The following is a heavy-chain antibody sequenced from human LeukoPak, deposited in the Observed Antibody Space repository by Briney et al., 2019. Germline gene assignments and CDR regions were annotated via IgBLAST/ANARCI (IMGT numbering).Heavy chain of an antibody. V-gene: IGHV3-7*01. CDR3: ARDSPGYGAYVS. CDR2: IKEDGSRE. J-gene: IGHJ1*01. CDR1: GFTFSNYA. Sequence: PGGSLRLSCAASGFTFSNYAMHWVRQAPGKGLEWVDNIKEDGSREYYVDSVKGRFTISRDNAKNSLYLQMDSLTAEDTAVYYCARDSPGYGAYVSWGQGTLVSVSS. D-gene: IGHD5-12*01.